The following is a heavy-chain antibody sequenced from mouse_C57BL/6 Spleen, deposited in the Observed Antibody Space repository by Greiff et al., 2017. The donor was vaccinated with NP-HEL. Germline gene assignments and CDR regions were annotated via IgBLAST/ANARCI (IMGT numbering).Heavy chain of an antibody. Sequence: QVQLQQPGAELVKPGASVKLSCKASGYTFTSYWMHWVKQRPGQGLEWIGMIHPNSGSTNYNEKFKSKATLTVDKSSSTAYMQLSSLTSEDSAVYYCARRGKLGDYFDYWGQGTTLTVSS. CDR1: GYTFTSYW. J-gene: IGHJ2*01. CDR3: ARRGKLGDYFDY. D-gene: IGHD4-1*01. CDR2: IHPNSGST. V-gene: IGHV1-64*01.